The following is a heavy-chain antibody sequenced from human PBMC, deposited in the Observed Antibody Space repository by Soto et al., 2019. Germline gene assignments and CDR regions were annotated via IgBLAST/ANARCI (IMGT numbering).Heavy chain of an antibody. CDR2: ISGSGGST. D-gene: IGHD1-26*01. J-gene: IGHJ4*02. CDR3: ARDPFGYYVNYFDN. V-gene: IGHV3-23*01. Sequence: GGSLRLSCAASGFTFSSYAMSWVRQAPGKGVEWVSGISGSGGSTYYADSVKGRFTISRDDSKNTLYLQMNSLRAEDTAIFYCARDPFGYYVNYFDNWGQGTLVTVSS. CDR1: GFTFSSYA.